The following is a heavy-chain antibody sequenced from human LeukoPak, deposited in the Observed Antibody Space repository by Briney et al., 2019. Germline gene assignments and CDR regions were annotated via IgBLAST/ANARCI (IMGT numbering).Heavy chain of an antibody. D-gene: IGHD1-26*01. Sequence: GGSLRLSCAASGLTFAGYWLSWVRQAPGKGLEWVANIKQDASEEYYVDSVKGRFTISRDNAKNSLYLQMNSLRAEDTAVYYCVRDRGRASVDYWGQGTLVTVSS. J-gene: IGHJ4*02. V-gene: IGHV3-7*01. CDR3: VRDRGRASVDY. CDR2: IKQDASEE. CDR1: GLTFAGYW.